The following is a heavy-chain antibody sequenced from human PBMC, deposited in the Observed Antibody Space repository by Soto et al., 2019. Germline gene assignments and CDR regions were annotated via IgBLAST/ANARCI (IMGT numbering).Heavy chain of an antibody. V-gene: IGHV4-31*03. J-gene: IGHJ4*02. CDR3: AREGGIVGATAAEY. CDR1: GGSISSGGYY. Sequence: QVQLQESGPGLVKPSQTLSLTCTVSGGSISSGGYYWSWIRQHPWKGLEWIGYIYYSGSTYYNPSLKRRVTISVDTSKNPCSLKLSCVTAADTAVYYCAREGGIVGATAAEYWGQGTLVTVSS. CDR2: IYYSGST. D-gene: IGHD1-26*01.